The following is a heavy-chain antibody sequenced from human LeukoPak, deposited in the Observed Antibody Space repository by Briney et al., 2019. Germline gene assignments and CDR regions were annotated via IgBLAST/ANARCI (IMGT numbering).Heavy chain of an antibody. J-gene: IGHJ4*02. CDR3: ARGTKSGLGESSVGY. CDR1: GYTFTSYY. D-gene: IGHD3-16*01. Sequence: ASVKVSCKASGYTFTSYYMHWVRQAPGQGLEWMGIINPSGGSTSYAQKFQGRVTMTRDTSTSTVYMELSSLRSEDTALYYCARGTKSGLGESSVGYWGQGTLVTVSS. V-gene: IGHV1-46*01. CDR2: INPSGGST.